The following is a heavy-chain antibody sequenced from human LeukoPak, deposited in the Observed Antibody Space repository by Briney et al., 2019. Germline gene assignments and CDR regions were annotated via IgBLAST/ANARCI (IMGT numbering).Heavy chain of an antibody. CDR2: FDPEDGET. CDR3: ARDRFYRGCSSTSCYRLGQLIDY. J-gene: IGHJ4*02. D-gene: IGHD2-2*01. Sequence: AASVKVSCKVSGYTLTELSMHWVRQAPGKGLEWMGGFDPEDGETIYAQKLQGRVTMTTDTSTSTAYMELRSLRSDDTAVYYCARDRFYRGCSSTSCYRLGQLIDYWGQGTLVTVSS. V-gene: IGHV1-24*01. CDR1: GYTLTELS.